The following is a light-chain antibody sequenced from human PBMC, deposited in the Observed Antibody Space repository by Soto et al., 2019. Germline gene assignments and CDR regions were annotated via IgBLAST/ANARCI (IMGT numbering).Light chain of an antibody. V-gene: IGKV1-5*01. CDR3: QQYDSFSVT. Sequence: DIQMTQSPSSLSESAGDRVTITCRASQGISTYLNWYQQKPGKAPKLLIYDVSALKRGVPPRFSGSGSGTEFTLTISSLQPDDFATYYCQQYDSFSVTFGQGTK. J-gene: IGKJ1*01. CDR2: DVS. CDR1: QGISTY.